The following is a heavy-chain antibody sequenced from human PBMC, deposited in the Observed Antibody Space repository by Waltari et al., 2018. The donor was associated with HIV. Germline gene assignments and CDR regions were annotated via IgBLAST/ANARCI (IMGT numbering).Heavy chain of an antibody. D-gene: IGHD6-19*01. Sequence: QLQLQESGPGLVKPSETLSLTCTVSGGSISSSSYYWGWIREPPGKGLEWIGSIYYSGRTYYNPSLKSRVTISVDTSKNQFSLKLSAVTAADTAVYYCARGRQWLSLYWGQGTLVTVSS. J-gene: IGHJ4*02. V-gene: IGHV4-39*07. CDR3: ARGRQWLSLY. CDR2: IYYSGRT. CDR1: GGSISSSSYY.